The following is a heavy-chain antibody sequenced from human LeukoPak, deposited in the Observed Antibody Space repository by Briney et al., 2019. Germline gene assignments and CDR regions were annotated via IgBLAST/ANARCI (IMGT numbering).Heavy chain of an antibody. CDR1: GYTFINYY. D-gene: IGHD7-27*01. CDR2: INPNSGGT. CDR3: AKDLGSGSYDAFDI. V-gene: IGHV1-2*04. Sequence: ASVKVSCKASGYTFINYYIHWVRQAPGQGLEWMGWINPNSGGTKYAQNFQGWVTMTRDTSITTVYMELSRLRSDDSAMYYCAKDLGSGSYDAFDIWGQGTVVTVSP. J-gene: IGHJ3*02.